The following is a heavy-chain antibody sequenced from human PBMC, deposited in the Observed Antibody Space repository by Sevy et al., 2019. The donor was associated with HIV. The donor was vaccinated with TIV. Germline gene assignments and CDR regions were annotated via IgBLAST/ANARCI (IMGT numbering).Heavy chain of an antibody. CDR3: TTDPALCYDSSTYNYICPDAY. CDR1: GLSFSNAW. Sequence: GGSLRLSCAASGLSFSNAWMNWVRQAPGKGLEWVGRIKHADSGSTDYAEPVSGSFTISRDDSRDTLYVHLQMNGLKIEDTAVYYCTTDPALCYDSSTYNYICPDAYWGRGTLVTVSS. D-gene: IGHD3-22*01. J-gene: IGHJ4*02. CDR2: IKHADSGST. V-gene: IGHV3-15*07.